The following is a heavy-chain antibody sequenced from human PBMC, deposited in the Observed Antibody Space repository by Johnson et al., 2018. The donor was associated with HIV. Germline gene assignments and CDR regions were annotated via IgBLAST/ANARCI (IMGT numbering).Heavy chain of an antibody. CDR1: GFTFSSYG. J-gene: IGHJ3*02. CDR2: ISGSGDSI. V-gene: IGHV3-23*04. Sequence: EVQLVESGGGVVQPGGSLRLSCAVFGFTFSSYGMHWVRQAPGKGLEWVSGISGSGDSIGYADSVKGRFTISRDNSKNTMYLQMNSLRAEDTAVYYCARRGNYLADAFDIWGQGTMVTVSS. D-gene: IGHD1-7*01. CDR3: ARRGNYLADAFDI.